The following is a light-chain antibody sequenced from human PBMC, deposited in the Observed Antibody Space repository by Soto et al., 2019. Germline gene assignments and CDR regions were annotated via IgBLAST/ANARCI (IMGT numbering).Light chain of an antibody. V-gene: IGLV7-46*01. CDR2: DTS. CDR1: TGAVTSGHY. J-gene: IGLJ3*02. CDR3: LLSYSGARV. Sequence: QAVVTQEPSLTVSPGGTVTLTCGSSTGAVTSGHYPYWFQQKPGQAPRTVIYDTSNKHSWTPARFSGSLLGGKPALAPSGAQPEDAADYYCLLSYSGARVFGGGTKVTVL.